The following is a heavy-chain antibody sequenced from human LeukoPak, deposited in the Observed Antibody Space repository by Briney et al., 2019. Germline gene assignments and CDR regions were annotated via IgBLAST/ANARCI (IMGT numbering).Heavy chain of an antibody. CDR2: IYTSGST. D-gene: IGHD1-26*01. CDR1: GGSFSGYY. J-gene: IGHJ4*02. Sequence: KPSETLSLTCAVYGGSFSGYYWSWIRQPAGKGLEWIGRIYTSGSTNYNPSLKSRVTMSVDTSKNQFSLKLSSVTAADMAVYYCASHSGSYYFDYWGQGTLVTVSS. V-gene: IGHV4-59*10. CDR3: ASHSGSYYFDY.